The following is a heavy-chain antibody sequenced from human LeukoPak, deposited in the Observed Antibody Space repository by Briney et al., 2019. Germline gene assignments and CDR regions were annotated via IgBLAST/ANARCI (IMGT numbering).Heavy chain of an antibody. CDR1: GGSFSGYY. CDR3: ARAVGIVVVPAAPDAFDI. J-gene: IGHJ3*02. Sequence: KTSETLSLTCAVYGGSFSGYYWSWIRQPSGKGLEWIGEINHSGSTNYNPSLKSRVTISVDTSKNQFSLKLSSVTAADTAVYYCARAVGIVVVPAAPDAFDIWGQGTMVTVSS. D-gene: IGHD2-2*03. CDR2: INHSGST. V-gene: IGHV4-34*01.